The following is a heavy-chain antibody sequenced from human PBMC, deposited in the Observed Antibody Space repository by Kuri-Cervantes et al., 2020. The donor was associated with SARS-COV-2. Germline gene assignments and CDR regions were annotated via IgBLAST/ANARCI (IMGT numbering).Heavy chain of an antibody. CDR3: ARDQEQWLVRGAGY. Sequence: GESLKISCAASGFTFSSYAMSWVRQAPGKGLDWVANVRQDGRDKYYGDSVKGRFTISRDNTKNSLYLQMDSLTAEDTAVYYCARDQEQWLVRGAGYWGQGTLVTVSS. CDR2: VRQDGRDK. D-gene: IGHD6-19*01. J-gene: IGHJ4*02. CDR1: GFTFSSYA. V-gene: IGHV3-7*03.